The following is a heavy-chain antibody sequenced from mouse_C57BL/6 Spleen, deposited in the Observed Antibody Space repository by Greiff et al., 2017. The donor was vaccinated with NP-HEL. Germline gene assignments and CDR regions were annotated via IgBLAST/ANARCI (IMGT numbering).Heavy chain of an antibody. D-gene: IGHD1-1*01. CDR3: ARERYYGSSSHAMDY. J-gene: IGHJ4*01. Sequence: EVMLVASEGGLVQPGSSMKLSCTASGFTFSDYYMAWVRQVPEKGLEWVANINYDGSSTYYLDSLKSRFIISRDNAKNILYLQMSSLKSEDTATYYCARERYYGSSSHAMDYWGQGTSVTVSS. CDR2: INYDGSST. CDR1: GFTFSDYY. V-gene: IGHV5-16*01.